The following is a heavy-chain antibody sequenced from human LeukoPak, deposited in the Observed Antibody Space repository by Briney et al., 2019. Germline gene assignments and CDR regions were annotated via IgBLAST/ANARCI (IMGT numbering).Heavy chain of an antibody. CDR3: ARDRGAYYDFWSGYYPTELDY. CDR1: GFTFSSYS. V-gene: IGHV3-21*01. CDR2: ISSSSSYI. D-gene: IGHD3-3*01. Sequence: GGSLRLSCAASGFTFSSYSMNWVRQSPGKGLEWVSSISSSSSYIYYADSVKGRFTISRDNAKNSLYLQMNSLRAEDTAVYYCARDRGAYYDFWSGYYPTELDYWGQGTLVTVSS. J-gene: IGHJ4*02.